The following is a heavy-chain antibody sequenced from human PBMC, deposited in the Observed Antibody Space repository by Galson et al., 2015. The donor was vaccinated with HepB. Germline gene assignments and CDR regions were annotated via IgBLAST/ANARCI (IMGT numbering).Heavy chain of an antibody. CDR2: MNPNSGNT. J-gene: IGHJ5*02. D-gene: IGHD2-2*01. V-gene: IGHV1-8*01. CDR3: ARAYCSSTSCYDWFDP. CDR1: GYTFTSYD. Sequence: SVKVSCKASGYTFTSYDINWVRQAAGQGLEWMGWMNPNSGNTGYAQKFQGRVTMTRNTSISTAYMELSSLRSEDTAVYYCARAYCSSTSCYDWFDPWGQGTLVTVSS.